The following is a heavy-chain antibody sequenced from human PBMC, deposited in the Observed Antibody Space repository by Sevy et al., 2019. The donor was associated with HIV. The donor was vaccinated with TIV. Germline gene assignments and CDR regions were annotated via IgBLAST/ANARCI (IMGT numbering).Heavy chain of an antibody. CDR1: GFSFSNYW. CDR3: ARDCSSASCLWGMDV. J-gene: IGHJ6*02. CDR2: IKRDGSEK. Sequence: GGFLRLSCAASGFSFSNYWMSWVRQAPGKGLEWVANIKRDGSEKYYVASVKGRFTISRDNAKTSLFLQMNSLRGEDPAVYYCARDCSSASCLWGMDVWGQGTTVTVSS. V-gene: IGHV3-7*03. D-gene: IGHD2-2*01.